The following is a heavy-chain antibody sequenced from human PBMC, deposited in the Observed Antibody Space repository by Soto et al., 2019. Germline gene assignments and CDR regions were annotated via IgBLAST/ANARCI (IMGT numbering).Heavy chain of an antibody. CDR2: ISSGDTT. V-gene: IGHV3-53*01. J-gene: IGHJ6*02. D-gene: IGHD2-15*01. CDR3: ARGHCSGGGCYSGWSMDV. CDR1: GFSVSINY. Sequence: EVQLVDSGGGLIQPGESLRLSCAASGFSVSINYMSWVRQAPGKGLEWVSVISSGDTTYYADSVKGRFTISKDNSKNTLYLQMNSLRAEDTAVYYCARGHCSGGGCYSGWSMDVWGQGTTVTVS.